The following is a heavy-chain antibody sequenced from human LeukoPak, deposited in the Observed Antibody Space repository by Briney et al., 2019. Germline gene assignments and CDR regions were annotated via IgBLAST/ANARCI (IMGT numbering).Heavy chain of an antibody. CDR1: GFIFSSYA. J-gene: IGHJ4*01. D-gene: IGHD2-15*01. CDR2: ISYDGNKK. Sequence: PGGSLRLSCAASGFIFSSYAVHWVRQAPGKGLEWVTVISYDGNKKYYTNSVKGRFTIPRDQSKNTLYLQMNSLRAEDTAVYYCARDRGGSCSGGSCYELGFWGQEPWSPSPQ. V-gene: IGHV3-30-3*01. CDR3: ARDRGGSCSGGSCYELGF.